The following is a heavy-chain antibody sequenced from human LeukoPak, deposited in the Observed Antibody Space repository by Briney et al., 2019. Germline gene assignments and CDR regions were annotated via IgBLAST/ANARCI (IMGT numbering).Heavy chain of an antibody. CDR1: GFTFSSYG. V-gene: IGHV3-30*02. Sequence: PGGSLRLSCAASGFTFSSYGMHWVRQAPGKGLEWVAFIRYDGSNKYYADSVKGRFTISRDNSKNTLYLQMNSLRAEDTAVYYCARDLHYDILTGYFDYWGQGTLVTVSS. J-gene: IGHJ4*02. CDR2: IRYDGSNK. D-gene: IGHD3-9*01. CDR3: ARDLHYDILTGYFDY.